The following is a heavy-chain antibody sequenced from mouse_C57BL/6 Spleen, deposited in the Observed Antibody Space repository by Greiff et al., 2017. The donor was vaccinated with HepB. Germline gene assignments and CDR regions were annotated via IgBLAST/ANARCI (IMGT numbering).Heavy chain of an antibody. CDR1: GFIFSSYA. CDR3: TRDLYDGYYRSYWYFDV. V-gene: IGHV5-9-1*02. Sequence: EAMLVESGEGLVKPGGSLKLSCAASGFIFSSYAMSWVRQTPEKRLEWVAYISSGGDYIYYADTVKGRFTISRDNARNTLYLQMSSLKSEDTAMYYCTRDLYDGYYRSYWYFDVWGTGTAVTVSS. CDR2: ISSGGDYI. J-gene: IGHJ1*03. D-gene: IGHD2-3*01.